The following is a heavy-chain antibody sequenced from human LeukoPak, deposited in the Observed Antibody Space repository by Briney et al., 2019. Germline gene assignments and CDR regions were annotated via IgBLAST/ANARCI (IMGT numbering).Heavy chain of an antibody. CDR1: GYSICSGYY. CDR3: ARRGAMVRGPAYHFDH. D-gene: IGHD3-10*01. Sequence: SETLSLTCTVSGYSICSGYYWCWLRQPPGKGLGWIRRVFDGGSSYINPSLRSRVTMAADTTKTHFSLSLSPVTAADTAVYYCARRGAMVRGPAYHFDHWGQGVLVTVSS. V-gene: IGHV4-38-2*02. J-gene: IGHJ4*02. CDR2: VFDGGSS.